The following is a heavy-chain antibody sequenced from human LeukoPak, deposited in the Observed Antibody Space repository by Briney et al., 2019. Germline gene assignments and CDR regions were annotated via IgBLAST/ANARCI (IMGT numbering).Heavy chain of an antibody. J-gene: IGHJ4*02. Sequence: GGSLRLSCAASGFTFDDYGMSWVRQAPGKGLEWVANIKQDGSEKYDVDSVKGRFTISRDNAKNSLYLQMNSLRAEDTAVYYCSAAGDYWGQGTLVTVSS. CDR2: IKQDGSEK. V-gene: IGHV3-7*01. CDR1: GFTFDDYG. D-gene: IGHD6-13*01. CDR3: SAAGDY.